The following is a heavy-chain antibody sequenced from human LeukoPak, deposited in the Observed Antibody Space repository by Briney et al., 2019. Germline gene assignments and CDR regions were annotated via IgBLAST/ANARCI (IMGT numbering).Heavy chain of an antibody. CDR3: ARAPFKDGYNSDAFDI. CDR1: GFTFSSYE. CDR2: ISSSGSTI. V-gene: IGHV3-48*03. D-gene: IGHD5-24*01. Sequence: GGSLRLSCAASGFTFSSYEMNWVRQAPGKGLEWVSYISSSGSTIYYADSVKGRFTISRDNAKNTLYLQMNSLRAEDTAVYYCARAPFKDGYNSDAFDIWGQGTMVTVSS. J-gene: IGHJ3*02.